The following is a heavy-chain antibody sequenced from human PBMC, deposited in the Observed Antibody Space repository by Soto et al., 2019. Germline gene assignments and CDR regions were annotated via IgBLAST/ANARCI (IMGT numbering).Heavy chain of an antibody. CDR3: AKDLNYGGDGMDV. J-gene: IGHJ6*02. D-gene: IGHD1-7*01. CDR1: GFTFSSYA. CDR2: IYSGGST. Sequence: PGGSLRLSCAASGFTFSSYAMHWVRQAPGKGLEWVSVIYSGGSTYYADSVKGRFTISRDNSKNTLYLQMNSLRAEDTAVYYCAKDLNYGGDGMDVWGQGTTVTVSS. V-gene: IGHV3-NL1*01.